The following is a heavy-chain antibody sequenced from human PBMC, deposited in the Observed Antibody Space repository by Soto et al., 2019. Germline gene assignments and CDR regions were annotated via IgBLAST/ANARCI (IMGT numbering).Heavy chain of an antibody. Sequence: SETLSLTCAIARDSVSSNSAAWNWIRQSPSRGLEWLGRTYYKSKWYNDYAVSVKSRITINPDTSTNQFSLQLNSVTPEDTAVYYCARVRVTMVRGIIMSYYGMDVWGQGTAVTVS. CDR1: RDSVSSNSAA. CDR2: TYYKSKWYN. J-gene: IGHJ6*02. V-gene: IGHV6-1*01. D-gene: IGHD3-10*01. CDR3: ARVRVTMVRGIIMSYYGMDV.